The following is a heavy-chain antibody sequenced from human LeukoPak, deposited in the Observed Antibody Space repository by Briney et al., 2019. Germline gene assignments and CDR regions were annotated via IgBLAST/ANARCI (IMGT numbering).Heavy chain of an antibody. CDR1: GFTFTTYS. Sequence: GGSLRLSCAASGFTFTTYSMNWVRQAPGKGLEWVSSISSSSSYIYYADSVKGRFTISRDNAKNSLYLQMNSLRAEDTAVYYCARDPEDYYESSAYYDGFDMWGQGTMVTVSS. CDR3: ARDPEDYYESSAYYDGFDM. V-gene: IGHV3-21*01. CDR2: ISSSSSYI. J-gene: IGHJ3*02. D-gene: IGHD3-22*01.